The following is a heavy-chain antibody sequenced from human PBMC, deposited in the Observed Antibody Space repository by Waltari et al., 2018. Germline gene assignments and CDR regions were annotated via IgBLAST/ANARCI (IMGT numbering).Heavy chain of an antibody. J-gene: IGHJ4*02. CDR2: ISAGGEDT. CDR3: GTRYT. CDR1: GFLFSSNG. V-gene: IGHV3-23*01. D-gene: IGHD3-9*01. Sequence: EVQLLESGGGLVQPGGSLRRSCAASGFLFSSNGMNWFRQAPGKGLEWVSGISAGGEDTYYAESVKGRFTISRDNSKNTLYVQLSSLTAQDTAVYYCGTRYTWGQGTLVTVSS.